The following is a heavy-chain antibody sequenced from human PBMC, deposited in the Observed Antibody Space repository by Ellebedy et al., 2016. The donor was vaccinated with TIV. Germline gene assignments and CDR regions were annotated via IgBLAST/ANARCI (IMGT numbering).Heavy chain of an antibody. CDR1: GFSVSSNY. Sequence: GESLKIYCAASGFSVSSNYVSWVRQAPGTGLEWVSYIYTGDSTYHADSVKGRFTISRDNSKNTVSLQMNSLRVEDTAVYYCARVRSSAFEIWGQGTMVTVSS. CDR3: ARVRSSAFEI. V-gene: IGHV3-53*01. CDR2: IYTGDST. J-gene: IGHJ3*02.